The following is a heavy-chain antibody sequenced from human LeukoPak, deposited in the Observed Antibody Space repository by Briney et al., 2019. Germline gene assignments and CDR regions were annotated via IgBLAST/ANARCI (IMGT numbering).Heavy chain of an antibody. Sequence: RGSLRLSCAPSGFTFSSYAVSWVRQAPGKGLEWVSAISGSGGNTYYADSVKGRFTISRDNSKNTDYLQMNSLRAEDTAVYYCAKDFKGLTIVAAGTFDYWGQGTLVTVSS. D-gene: IGHD6-13*01. CDR1: GFTFSSYA. CDR2: ISGSGGNT. V-gene: IGHV3-23*01. J-gene: IGHJ4*02. CDR3: AKDFKGLTIVAAGTFDY.